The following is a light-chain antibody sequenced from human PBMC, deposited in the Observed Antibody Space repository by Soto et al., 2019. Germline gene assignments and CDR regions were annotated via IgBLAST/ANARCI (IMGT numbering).Light chain of an antibody. J-gene: IGLJ3*02. CDR1: SSDVGAYNY. Sequence: QSVLTQPASVSGSPGQSITISCAGISSDVGAYNYVSWYQQHPDKAPKVMIYEVSIRPSGVSDRFSGSKSGNTASLTISGLQAEDEAVYYCYSYTTSSTWVFGGGTKLTVL. CDR3: YSYTTSSTWV. V-gene: IGLV2-14*01. CDR2: EVS.